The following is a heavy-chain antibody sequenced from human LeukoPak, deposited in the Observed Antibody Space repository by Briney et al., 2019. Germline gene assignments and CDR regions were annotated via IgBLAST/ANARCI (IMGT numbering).Heavy chain of an antibody. CDR2: IYSSGST. J-gene: IGHJ4*02. V-gene: IGHV4-4*07. D-gene: IGHD1-26*01. CDR3: ARMYSGTYGGIDY. CDR1: GGSISSYY. Sequence: SETLSLTCTVSGGSISSYYWSWIRQSAGQGLEWTGRIYSSGSTNYNPSLKSRVTMSVHTSSNQFSLRLNSVAAADTAVYYCARMYSGTYGGIDYWGQGILVNVSS.